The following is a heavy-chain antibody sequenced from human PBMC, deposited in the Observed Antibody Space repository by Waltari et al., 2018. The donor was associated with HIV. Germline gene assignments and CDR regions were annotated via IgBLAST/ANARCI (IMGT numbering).Heavy chain of an antibody. Sequence: QVPLVQSGAEVKKPGASVKVSCKVSGYTLSELSMHWVRQAPGKGLEWMWGFDPEQGKTIYAQNFQGRGTMTDDAATDTAYMELSSLRSEDTAVYYCTTEGLYCSGGTCYSRFDSWGQGTLVTVSS. V-gene: IGHV1-24*01. D-gene: IGHD2-15*01. CDR2: FDPEQGKT. CDR3: TTEGLYCSGGTCYSRFDS. CDR1: GYTLSELS. J-gene: IGHJ5*01.